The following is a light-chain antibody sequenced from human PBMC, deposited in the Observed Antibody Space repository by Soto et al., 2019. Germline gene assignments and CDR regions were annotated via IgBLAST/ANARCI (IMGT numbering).Light chain of an antibody. Sequence: QSVLTQPASVSGSLGQSIIISCTGTTRDIAGYNYISWYQQLPGKAPKLMIYQVTIRPSGISNRFSGSKSGNTASLTISGLQAEDEADYYCTSFSSSTSLYVFGTGTKVTVL. CDR3: TSFSSSTSLYV. CDR2: QVT. CDR1: TRDIAGYNY. J-gene: IGLJ1*01. V-gene: IGLV2-14*01.